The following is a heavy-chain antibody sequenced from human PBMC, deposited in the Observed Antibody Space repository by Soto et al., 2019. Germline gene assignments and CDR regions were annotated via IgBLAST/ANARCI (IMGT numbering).Heavy chain of an antibody. J-gene: IGHJ3*01. V-gene: IGHV3-13*05. CDR1: GSTFSGYD. CDR3: ARERRRDGGAFDV. Sequence: QTGGALRLSCGVSGSTFSGYDMHWGRQPTGKGLEWVATIGLAGDPDDSDSVKGRFTISRQNLRNSMSLQMNNLTAGDSAVYYCARERRRDGGAFDVWGQGTRVTVSS. D-gene: IGHD1-1*01. CDR2: IGLAGDP.